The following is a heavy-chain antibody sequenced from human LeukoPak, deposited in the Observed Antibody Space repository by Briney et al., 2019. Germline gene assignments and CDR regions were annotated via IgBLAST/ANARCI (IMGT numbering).Heavy chain of an antibody. CDR3: ARERQNKDFWSGGDY. CDR1: GFSFSNSA. CDR2: ISYEGSNK. Sequence: PGRSLRLSCAASGFSFSNSAMHWVRQAPGKGLEWVAVISYEGSNKYYADSVKGRFTISRDNAKNSLYLQMNTLRPEDTAVYYCARERQNKDFWSGGDYWGQGTLVTVSS. D-gene: IGHD3-3*01. V-gene: IGHV3-30-3*01. J-gene: IGHJ4*02.